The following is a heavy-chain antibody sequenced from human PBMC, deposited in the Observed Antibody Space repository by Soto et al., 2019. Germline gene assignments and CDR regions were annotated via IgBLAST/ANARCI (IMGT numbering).Heavy chain of an antibody. D-gene: IGHD3-16*01. CDR1: GGSIINYY. Sequence: SETLSLTCTVFGGSIINYYWSWSRQPPGKGLEWIGNIFHSGNTNYNPSLKSRVTILVDTSKNQFSLKLTSVTAADTAVYYCAKEGLFDFGGWFDPWGQGNLVTVSS. CDR3: AKEGLFDFGGWFDP. V-gene: IGHV4-59*12. J-gene: IGHJ5*02. CDR2: IFHSGNT.